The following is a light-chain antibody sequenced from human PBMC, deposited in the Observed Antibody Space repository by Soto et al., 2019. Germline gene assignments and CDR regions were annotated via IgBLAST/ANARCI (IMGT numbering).Light chain of an antibody. CDR1: QTISSW. J-gene: IGKJ1*01. Sequence: DIQMTQSPSTLSGSVGDRVTITCRASQTISSWLAWYQQKPGKAPKLLIYKASTLKSGVPSRFSGSGPGTEFTXTISSLQPDDFATYYCQHYNSYSEAFGQGTK. CDR2: KAS. V-gene: IGKV1-5*03. CDR3: QHYNSYSEA.